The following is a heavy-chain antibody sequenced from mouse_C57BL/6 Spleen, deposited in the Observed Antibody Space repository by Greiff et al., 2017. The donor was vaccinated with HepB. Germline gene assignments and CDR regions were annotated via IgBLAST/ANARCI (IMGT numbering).Heavy chain of an antibody. CDR1: GFTFSSYG. Sequence: EVMLVESGGDLVKPGGSLKLSCAASGFTFSSYGMSWVRQTPDKRLEWVATISSGGSYTYYPDSVKGRFTISRDNAKNTLYLQMSSLKSEDTAMYYCARYGSRTGTFPFDYWGQGTTLTVSS. D-gene: IGHD1-1*01. CDR3: ARYGSRTGTFPFDY. CDR2: ISSGGSYT. J-gene: IGHJ2*01. V-gene: IGHV5-6*01.